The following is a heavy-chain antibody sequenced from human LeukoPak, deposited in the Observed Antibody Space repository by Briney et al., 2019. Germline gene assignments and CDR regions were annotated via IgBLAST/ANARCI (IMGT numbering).Heavy chain of an antibody. CDR3: AKDSSTRYCSGGSCSSFDP. V-gene: IGHV3-21*01. D-gene: IGHD2-15*01. CDR1: GFTFSSYG. J-gene: IGHJ5*02. Sequence: GGSLRLSCAASGFTFSSYGMHWVRQAPGKGLEWVSSISSSSSYIYYADSVKGRFTISRDNAKNSLYLQMNSLRAEDTAVYYCAKDSSTRYCSGGSCSSFDPWGQGTLVTVSS. CDR2: ISSSSSYI.